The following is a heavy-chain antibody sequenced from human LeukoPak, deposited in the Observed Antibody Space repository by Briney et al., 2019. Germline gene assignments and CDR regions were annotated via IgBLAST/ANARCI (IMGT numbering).Heavy chain of an antibody. CDR2: ISSRASTI. D-gene: IGHD5-18*01. CDR3: ARRRGIQLKYYFDH. J-gene: IGHJ4*01. Sequence: GGSLRLSCSASGFTFDFYDLNWVRQAPGKGLEWISYISSRASTIFYADSVKGRFYITRDNAKNSLYLQMNSLRAEDTAVYYCARRRGIQLKYYFDHWGHGTLVTVSS. CDR1: GFTFDFYD. V-gene: IGHV3-48*03.